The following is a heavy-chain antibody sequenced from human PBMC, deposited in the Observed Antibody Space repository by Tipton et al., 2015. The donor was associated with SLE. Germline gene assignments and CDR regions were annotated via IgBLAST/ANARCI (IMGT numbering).Heavy chain of an antibody. CDR2: ISSDGSST. D-gene: IGHD3-10*01. V-gene: IGHV3-74*01. CDR1: GFIFSSYW. CDR3: ASASRAAYDSGSSFAY. Sequence: SGFIFSSYWMHWVRQAPGKGLVWISRISSDGSSTSYADSVKGRFTISRDNAKNTLYLQMNSLRAEDTAVYYCASASRAAYDSGSSFAYWGQGTLVTVSS. J-gene: IGHJ4*02.